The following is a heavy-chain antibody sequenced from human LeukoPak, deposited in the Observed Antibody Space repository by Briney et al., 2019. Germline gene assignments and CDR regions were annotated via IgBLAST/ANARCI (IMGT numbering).Heavy chain of an antibody. V-gene: IGHV4-30-4*01. CDR3: ARPGSNYDFWSGSGALDI. D-gene: IGHD3-3*01. Sequence: SETLSLTCTVSGGSISSGDYYWSWIRQPPGKGLEWIGYIYYSGSTYYNPSLKSRVTISVDTSKNQFSLKLSSVTAADTAVYYCARPGSNYDFWSGSGALDIWGQGTMVTVSS. CDR1: GGSISSGDYY. CDR2: IYYSGST. J-gene: IGHJ3*02.